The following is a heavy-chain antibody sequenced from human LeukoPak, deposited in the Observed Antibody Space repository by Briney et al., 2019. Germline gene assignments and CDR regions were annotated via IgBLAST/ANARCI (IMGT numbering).Heavy chain of an antibody. V-gene: IGHV1-2*02. J-gene: IGHJ4*02. Sequence: ASVKVSCKASGYTFTGYYMHWVRQAPGQGLEWMGWINPNSGGTNYTQKFQGRVTMTRDTSISTAYMELSRLRSDDTAVYYCARDTPIFGVVIIYYWGQGTLVTVSS. CDR1: GYTFTGYY. CDR3: ARDTPIFGVVIIYY. D-gene: IGHD3-3*01. CDR2: INPNSGGT.